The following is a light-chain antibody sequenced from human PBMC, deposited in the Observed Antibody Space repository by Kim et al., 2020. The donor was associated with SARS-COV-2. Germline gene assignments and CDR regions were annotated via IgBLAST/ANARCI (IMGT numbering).Light chain of an antibody. Sequence: AIRMTQSPSSLSASTGDRVTIPCRASQGTSSSLAWYQQKPGKAPKLLIYAASTLQSGVPSRFSGSGSGTDFTLTISCLQSDDFATYYCQQYYSYPRTFGQGPKVDIK. CDR2: AAS. V-gene: IGKV1-8*01. J-gene: IGKJ1*01. CDR1: QGTSSS. CDR3: QQYYSYPRT.